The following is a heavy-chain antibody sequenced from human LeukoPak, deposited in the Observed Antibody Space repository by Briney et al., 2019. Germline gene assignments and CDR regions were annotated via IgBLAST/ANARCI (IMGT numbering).Heavy chain of an antibody. CDR3: AREGGVGTMVRGVIDL. V-gene: IGHV4-59*01. Sequence: SETLSLTSTVPGGSISSYYWSWIRKPPGKGLEWIGYIYYSGSTNYNPSLKSRVTISVDTSKNQFSLKLSSVTAADTAVYYCAREGGVGTMVRGVIDLWGQRTLVTVSS. J-gene: IGHJ5*02. D-gene: IGHD3-10*01. CDR1: GGSISSYY. CDR2: IYYSGST.